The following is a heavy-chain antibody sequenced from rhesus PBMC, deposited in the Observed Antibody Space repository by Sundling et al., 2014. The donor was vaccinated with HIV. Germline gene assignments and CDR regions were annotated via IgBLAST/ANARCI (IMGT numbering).Heavy chain of an antibody. Sequence: QVQLQESGPGLVKPSETLSLTCGVSGHSISSGYYWAWIRQAPGKGLEYIGYISGSSGSTYYNPSLKSRVTISKGTSKNQLSLTLSSVTDADTAVYFCARAKGWNYPFDSWGQGVVVTVSS. D-gene: IGHD1-1*01. CDR1: GHSISSGYY. CDR2: ISGSSGST. V-gene: IGHV4-99*02. CDR3: ARAKGWNYPFDS. J-gene: IGHJ6*01.